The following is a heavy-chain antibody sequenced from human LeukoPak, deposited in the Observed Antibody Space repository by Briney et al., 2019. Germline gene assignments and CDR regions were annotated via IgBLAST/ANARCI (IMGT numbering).Heavy chain of an antibody. J-gene: IGHJ4*02. CDR2: VFYSGSS. CDR1: GGSMSGYY. D-gene: IGHD5-12*01. Sequence: SETLSLTCTVSGGSMSGYYWSWIRQPPGKGLEWIGYVFYSGSSNYNPSLKSRVTMSVDTSKNQFSLKLTSVTAADTAVYYCARGYDSKSTVFDNWGQGTLVTVSS. V-gene: IGHV4-59*01. CDR3: ARGYDSKSTVFDN.